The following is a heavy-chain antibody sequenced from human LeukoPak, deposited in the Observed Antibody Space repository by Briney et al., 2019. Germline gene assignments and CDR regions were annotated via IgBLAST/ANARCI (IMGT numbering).Heavy chain of an antibody. D-gene: IGHD3-10*01. CDR1: GFSFSTYA. V-gene: IGHV3-64D*09. CDR3: VKVTDSGPAFYYYGMDV. Sequence: PGGSLRLSCSASGFSFSTYAMHWVRQAPGKGLEYVSSISTNGGSTYYADSVKGRFTISRDNSKNTLYLQMSSLRAEDTAVYYCVKVTDSGPAFYYYGMDVWGQGTTVIVSS. J-gene: IGHJ6*02. CDR2: ISTNGGST.